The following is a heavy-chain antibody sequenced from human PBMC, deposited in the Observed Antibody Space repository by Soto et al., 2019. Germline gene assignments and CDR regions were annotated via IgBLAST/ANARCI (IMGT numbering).Heavy chain of an antibody. CDR2: TRHDGTNK. CDR1: GFTFSNYG. CDR3: ARDLSGPLDY. Sequence: GGSLRLSCATSGFTFSNYGMHWVRLAPGKGLEWVAVTRHDGTNKYYADSVKGRCTISRDNSKNTVHLQMNSLRGEDTAVYYCARDLSGPLDYWGQGTLVTVSS. V-gene: IGHV3-33*01. J-gene: IGHJ4*02.